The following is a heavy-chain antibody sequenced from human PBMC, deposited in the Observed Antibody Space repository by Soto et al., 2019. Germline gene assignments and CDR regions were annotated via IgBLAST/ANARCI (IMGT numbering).Heavy chain of an antibody. J-gene: IGHJ4*02. CDR1: GGTFSSYA. Sequence: QVQLVQSGAEVKKPGSSVKVSCKASGGTFSSYAISWVRQAPGQGLEWMGGIIPIFGTANYAQKFQGRVTITADESTSTAYMGLSSRRSGDRAVYYWAREGGQGYPGGGGLDYWGQGTLVTVSS. V-gene: IGHV1-69*01. CDR3: AREGGQGYPGGGGLDY. CDR2: IIPIFGTA. D-gene: IGHD3-16*01.